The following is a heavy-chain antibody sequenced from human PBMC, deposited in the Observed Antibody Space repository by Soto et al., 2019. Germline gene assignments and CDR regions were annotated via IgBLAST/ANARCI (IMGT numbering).Heavy chain of an antibody. V-gene: IGHV1-8*01. J-gene: IGHJ4*02. Sequence: ASVKVSCKASGYTFTSYDINWVRQATGQGLEWMGWMNPNSGNTGYAEKFQGRVTMTTDTSTSTAHMELRSLRSDDTAVYYCARTWGSTNDYWGRGTLVTVSS. CDR3: ARTWGSTNDY. CDR2: MNPNSGNT. CDR1: GYTFTSYD. D-gene: IGHD3-16*01.